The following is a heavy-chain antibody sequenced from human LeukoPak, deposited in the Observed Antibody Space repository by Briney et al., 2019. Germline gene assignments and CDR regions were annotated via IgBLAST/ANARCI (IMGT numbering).Heavy chain of an antibody. V-gene: IGHV3-23*01. J-gene: IGHJ5*02. D-gene: IGHD2-8*01. CDR1: GFTFSSYG. CDR2: ISGSGGST. CDR3: ATYTVPMVYAIGPNWFDP. Sequence: GGSLRLSCAASGFTFSSYGMSWVRQAPGKGLEWVSAISGSGGSTYYADSVKGRFTISRDNSKNTLYLQMNSLRAEDTAVYYCATYTVPMVYAIGPNWFDPWGQGTLVTVSS.